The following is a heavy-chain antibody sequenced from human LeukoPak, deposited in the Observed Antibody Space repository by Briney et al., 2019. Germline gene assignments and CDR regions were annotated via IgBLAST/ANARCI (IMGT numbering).Heavy chain of an antibody. J-gene: IGHJ4*02. CDR3: ARDARVVATLDY. CDR1: GFTFSSYA. CDR2: MSYDGSNK. Sequence: GGSLRLSCAASGFTFSSYAMHWVRQAPGKGLEWVAVMSYDGSNKYYADSVKGRFTISRDNSKNTLYLQMNSLRAEDTAVYYCARDARVVATLDYWGQGTLVTVSS. D-gene: IGHD5-12*01. V-gene: IGHV3-30*04.